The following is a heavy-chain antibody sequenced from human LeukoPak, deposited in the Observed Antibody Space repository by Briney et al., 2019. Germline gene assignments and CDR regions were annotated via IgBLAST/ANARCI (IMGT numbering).Heavy chain of an antibody. V-gene: IGHV1-69*02. CDR1: GGTFSSYT. CDR3: ARSWWIQLRPGSDWYFDL. J-gene: IGHJ2*01. Sequence: ASVKVSCKASGGTFSSYTISWVRQAPGQGLEWMGRIIPILGIANYAQKFQGRVTITADKSTSTAYMELSSLRSEDTAVYYCARSWWIQLRPGSDWYFDLWGRGALVTVSS. D-gene: IGHD5-18*01. CDR2: IIPILGIA.